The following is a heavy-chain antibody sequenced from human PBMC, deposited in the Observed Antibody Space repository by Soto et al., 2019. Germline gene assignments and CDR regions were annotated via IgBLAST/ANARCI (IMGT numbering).Heavy chain of an antibody. J-gene: IGHJ5*02. CDR1: GFTFSSYV. D-gene: IGHD2-15*01. V-gene: IGHV3-30-3*01. Sequence: GGSLRLSCPASGFTFSSYVMHWVRQAPGKGQEWMAVIPHHGSNKSYADSVKGRFTISDDNSKNTLYLQMKRRRAEDTAVYYCARDRIPYWSGGSCYQGPWFDTWGQGT. CDR2: IPHHGSNK. CDR3: ARDRIPYWSGGSCYQGPWFDT.